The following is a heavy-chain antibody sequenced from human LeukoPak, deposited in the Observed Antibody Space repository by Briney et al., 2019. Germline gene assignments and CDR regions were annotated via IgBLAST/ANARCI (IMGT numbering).Heavy chain of an antibody. CDR1: GFIFSSHS. J-gene: IGHJ4*02. CDR2: ISGSGGST. V-gene: IGHV3-23*01. Sequence: GRSLSPFCAASGFIFSSHSMSWVRQAAGEWLEWLSAISGSGGSTYYADSVKGRFTISRDNSKNTLYLQMNSLRAEDTAVYYCAKRWSVTAHIDYWGQGTLVTVSS. D-gene: IGHD2-21*02. CDR3: AKRWSVTAHIDY.